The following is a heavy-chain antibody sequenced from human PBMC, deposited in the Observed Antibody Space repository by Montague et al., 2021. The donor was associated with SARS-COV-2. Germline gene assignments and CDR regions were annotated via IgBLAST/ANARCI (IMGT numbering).Heavy chain of an antibody. D-gene: IGHD6-19*01. CDR2: TYYRSKWYY. CDR3: ALAVAGRGGYDY. J-gene: IGHJ4*02. Sequence: CAISGDSVSSNSAAWNWIRQSPSRGLEWLGRTYYRSKWYYEYAVSLKSRITINPDTSKNQFSLQVKSMIPEDTAVYYCALAVAGRGGYDYWGQGTLVTVSS. CDR1: GDSVSSNSAA. V-gene: IGHV6-1*01.